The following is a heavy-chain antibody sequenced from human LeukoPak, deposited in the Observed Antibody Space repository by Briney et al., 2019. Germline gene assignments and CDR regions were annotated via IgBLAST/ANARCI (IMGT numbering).Heavy chain of an antibody. CDR1: GFMFSSYD. V-gene: IGHV3-48*01. CDR3: ARDPDF. CDR2: ISSSSSTK. J-gene: IGHJ4*02. Sequence: GGSLRLSCAASGFMFSSYDMNWVRQAPGKGLEWVSYISSSSSTKYYADSVKGRFIISRDNAKNSLYLQMNSLRAEDTAVYFCARDPDFWGQGTLVTVSS.